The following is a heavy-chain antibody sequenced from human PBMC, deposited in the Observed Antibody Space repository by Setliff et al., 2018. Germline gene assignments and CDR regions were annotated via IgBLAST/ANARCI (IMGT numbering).Heavy chain of an antibody. V-gene: IGHV3-48*03. D-gene: IGHD5-12*01. CDR1: GFIFRSYE. CDR3: VRSINGYQQRYDY. J-gene: IGHJ4*01. Sequence: GGSLRLSCAASGFIFRSYEMNWVRQTPGKGLEWIAYINSGGYIIYYADSVKGRFTISRDNAKNSLYLQMTSLRAEDTALYYCVRSINGYQQRYDYWGHGTLVTVSS. CDR2: INSGGYII.